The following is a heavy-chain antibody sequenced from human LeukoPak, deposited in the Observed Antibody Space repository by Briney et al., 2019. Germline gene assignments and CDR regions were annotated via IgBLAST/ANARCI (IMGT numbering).Heavy chain of an antibody. CDR1: GFTVSTYC. CDR3: ARGLGYCTSTTCLLPFDY. V-gene: IGHV3-53*01. J-gene: IGHJ4*02. CDR2: ICSGGST. Sequence: GGSLRLSCAASGFTVSTYCMTWVRQAPGKGLECVSVICSGGSTYYADSVKGRFTVSRDNSKNTLYLQMNGLRAEDTAMYYCARGLGYCTSTTCLLPFDYWGQGTLVTVSS. D-gene: IGHD2-2*01.